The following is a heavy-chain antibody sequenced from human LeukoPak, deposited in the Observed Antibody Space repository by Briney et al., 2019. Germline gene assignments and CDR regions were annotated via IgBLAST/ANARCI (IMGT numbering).Heavy chain of an antibody. CDR1: GFTFSSYW. CDR2: IKQDGSEK. Sequence: GGSLRLSCAASGFTFSSYWMSWVRQAPGKGLEWVANIKQDGSEKYYVDSVKGRFTISRDNAKNSLYLQMNSVRAEDTAVYYCAREEEFCSSTSCYEGYYYYYGMDVWGQGTTVTVSS. CDR3: AREEEFCSSTSCYEGYYYYYGMDV. V-gene: IGHV3-7*01. D-gene: IGHD2-2*01. J-gene: IGHJ6*02.